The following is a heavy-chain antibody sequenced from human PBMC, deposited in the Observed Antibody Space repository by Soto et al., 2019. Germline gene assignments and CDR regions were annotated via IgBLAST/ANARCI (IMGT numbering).Heavy chain of an antibody. CDR1: GGSISSYY. CDR3: ARLSSGWYYFDY. J-gene: IGHJ4*02. CDR2: IYYSGST. Sequence: QVQLQESGPGLVKPSETLSLTCTVSGGSISSYYWSWIRQPPGKGLEWIGYIYYSGSTNYNPSLESPVTISVDTTKTQSSLQLGCVTAADTAVHYGARLSSGWYYFDYWGQGTLVTVSS. D-gene: IGHD6-19*01. V-gene: IGHV4-59*08.